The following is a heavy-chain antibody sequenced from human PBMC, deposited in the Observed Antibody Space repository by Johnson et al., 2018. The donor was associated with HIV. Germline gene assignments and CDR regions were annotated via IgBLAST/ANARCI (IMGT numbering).Heavy chain of an antibody. D-gene: IGHD4-17*01. Sequence: VQLVESGGRMVQPGGSLGLSCAVSGFTFSRYWMTWVRQAPGKGLEWVANIKEDGSQKNYVDSVRGRFTISRDNAKNSLYLQMNSLRAEDTAVYYCAREEGDYGDSFTDDALDIWGQGTMVTVSS. CDR1: GFTFSRYW. V-gene: IGHV3-7*01. J-gene: IGHJ3*02. CDR2: IKEDGSQK. CDR3: AREEGDYGDSFTDDALDI.